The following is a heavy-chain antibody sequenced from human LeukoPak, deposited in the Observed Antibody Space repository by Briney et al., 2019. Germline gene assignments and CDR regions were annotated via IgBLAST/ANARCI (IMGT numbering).Heavy chain of an antibody. CDR2: ISSSSSYI. J-gene: IGHJ4*02. Sequence: GGSLRLSCAASGFTFSSYSMNWVRQAPGKGLEWVSSISSSSSYIYYADSVKGRFTISRDNAKNSLYLQMNSLRAEDTAVCYCATGYSSVVGYWGQGTLVTVSS. CDR1: GFTFSSYS. CDR3: ATGYSSVVGY. D-gene: IGHD6-19*01. V-gene: IGHV3-21*01.